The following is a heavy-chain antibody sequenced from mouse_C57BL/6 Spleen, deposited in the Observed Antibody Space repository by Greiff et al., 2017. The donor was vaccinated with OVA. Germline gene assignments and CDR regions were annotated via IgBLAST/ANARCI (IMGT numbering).Heavy chain of an antibody. Sequence: EVQVVESGGGLVKPGGSLKLSCAASGFTFSDYGMHWVRQAPEKGLEWVAYISSGGSTIYYADTVKGRFTISRDNAKNTLFLQMTSLRSEDTAMYYCARGFAYWGQGTLVTVSA. J-gene: IGHJ3*01. V-gene: IGHV5-17*01. CDR2: ISSGGSTI. CDR3: ARGFAY. CDR1: GFTFSDYG.